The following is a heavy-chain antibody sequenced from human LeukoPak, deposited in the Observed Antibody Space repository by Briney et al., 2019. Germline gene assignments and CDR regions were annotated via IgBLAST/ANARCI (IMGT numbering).Heavy chain of an antibody. CDR3: AADITVATDPPFDY. J-gene: IGHJ4*02. V-gene: IGHV1-24*01. CDR1: GYTLTELS. CDR2: FDPEDGET. D-gene: IGHD5-12*01. Sequence: ASVKVSRKVSGYTLTELSMHWVRQAPGKGLEWMGGFDPEDGETIYAQKFQGRVTMTEDTSTDTAYMELSSLRSDDTAVYYCAADITVATDPPFDYWGQGTLVTVSS.